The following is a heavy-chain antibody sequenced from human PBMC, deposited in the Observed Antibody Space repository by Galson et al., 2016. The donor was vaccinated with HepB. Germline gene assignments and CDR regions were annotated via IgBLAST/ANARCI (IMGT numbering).Heavy chain of an antibody. CDR1: GFPFSRYW. CDR2: ISNDGSNK. D-gene: IGHD3-16*01. J-gene: IGHJ6*04. V-gene: IGHV3-30-3*01. CDR3: ARLIASPWNDYYYYGMDV. Sequence: SLRLSCAASGFPFSRYWMHWVRQAPGKGLEWLAVISNDGSNKYYADSVKGRFTISRDNSKNTPYLQMNSLRAEDTAVYYCARLIASPWNDYYYYGMDVWGKGTTVTVSS.